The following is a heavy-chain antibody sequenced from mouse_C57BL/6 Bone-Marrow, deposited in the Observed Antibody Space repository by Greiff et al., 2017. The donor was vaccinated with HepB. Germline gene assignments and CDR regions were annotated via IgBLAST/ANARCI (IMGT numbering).Heavy chain of an antibody. CDR2: ISNLAYSI. CDR1: GFTFSDYG. Sequence: EVQRVESGGGLVQPGGSLKLSCAASGFTFSDYGMAWVRQAPRKGPEWVAFISNLAYSIYYADTVTGRFTISMENAKNTLYLEMSSLRSEDTAMYYFARDYYGSSYGAMDYWGQGTSVTVSS. J-gene: IGHJ4*01. CDR3: ARDYYGSSYGAMDY. V-gene: IGHV5-15*01. D-gene: IGHD1-1*01.